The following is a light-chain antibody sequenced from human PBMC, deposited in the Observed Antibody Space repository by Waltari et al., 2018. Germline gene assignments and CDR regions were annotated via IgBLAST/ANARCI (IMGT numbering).Light chain of an antibody. V-gene: IGLV1-44*01. CDR3: AAWDGSLNGV. J-gene: IGLJ2*01. Sequence: QSVLTQPPSASGTPGQRVTISCSGSDSNIGTNPVNWYQQVPGTAPNLLIYNDNHRPSGGSDRFSGSKSGTSASLAISALQSEDEADYYCAAWDGSLNGVFGGGTKLTVL. CDR2: NDN. CDR1: DSNIGTNP.